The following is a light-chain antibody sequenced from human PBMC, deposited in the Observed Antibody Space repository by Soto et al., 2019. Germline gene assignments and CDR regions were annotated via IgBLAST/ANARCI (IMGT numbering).Light chain of an antibody. CDR1: QNIYSN. V-gene: IGKV3-15*01. CDR2: RAS. J-gene: IGKJ1*01. Sequence: IVMTQSPATLSVSPGETATLSCRASQNIYSNVAWYQQRPGQAPRLLIYRASTRATGIPARFSGSGSGTEFTLTISSLQSEDYAVYYCQQYNNWPPTFGQGTKVDIK. CDR3: QQYNNWPPT.